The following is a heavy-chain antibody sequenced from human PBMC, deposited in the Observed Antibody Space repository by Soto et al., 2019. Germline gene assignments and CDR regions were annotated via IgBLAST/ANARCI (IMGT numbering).Heavy chain of an antibody. V-gene: IGHV5-51*01. J-gene: IGHJ3*02. CDR3: ARALYNWNYGYDAFDI. D-gene: IGHD1-7*01. CDR1: GYSFTSYW. Sequence: PRESLKISCKGSGYSFTSYWLGWVRQMPGKGLEWMGIIYPGDSDTRYSPSFQGQVTISADKSISTAYLQWSSLKASDTAKYYCARALYNWNYGYDAFDIWGQGTMVTVSS. CDR2: IYPGDSDT.